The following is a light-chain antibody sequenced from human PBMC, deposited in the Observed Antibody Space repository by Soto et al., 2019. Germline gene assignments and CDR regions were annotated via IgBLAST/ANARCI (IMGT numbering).Light chain of an antibody. Sequence: EIVMTQSPATLSVSPGERATLSCRASQSVSSNLAWYQQKPGQAPRLLIYGASSRATGIPDRFSGSGSGTDFTLTIRRLEPEDFAMYYCQQYGDYMSPTYSFGQGNRLEI. V-gene: IGKV3-20*01. CDR2: GAS. CDR3: QQYGDYMSPTYS. J-gene: IGKJ2*03. CDR1: QSVSSN.